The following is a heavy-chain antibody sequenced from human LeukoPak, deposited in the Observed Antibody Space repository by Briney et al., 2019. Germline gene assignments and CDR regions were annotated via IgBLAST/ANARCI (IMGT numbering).Heavy chain of an antibody. CDR3: ARRSRGSLSNSIAPADDY. V-gene: IGHV1-2*02. CDR1: GYTFTGYY. Sequence: ASVKVSCKASGYTFTGYYMHWVRQAPGQRLEWMGWINPNSGGTNYAQKFQGRVTITADTSTSTAYMDRSGLKSEDTAVYYCARRSRGSLSNSIAPADDYWGQGTLVTVSS. CDR2: INPNSGGT. D-gene: IGHD6-13*01. J-gene: IGHJ4*02.